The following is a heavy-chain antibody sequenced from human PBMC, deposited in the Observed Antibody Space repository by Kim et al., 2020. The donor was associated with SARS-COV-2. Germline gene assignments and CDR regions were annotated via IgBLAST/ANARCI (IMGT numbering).Heavy chain of an antibody. D-gene: IGHD3-10*01. CDR2: ISGSGGST. CDR1: GFTFSSYA. V-gene: IGHV3-23*01. J-gene: IGHJ3*02. Sequence: GGSLRLSCAASGFTFSSYAMSWVRQAPGKGLEWVSAISGSGGSTYYGDPVKGRLIISRDNSKHTVYLQMSSLRAEDTALYYCAKNFDYYGSGTYGFGAFDIWGQGTMVIVSS. CDR3: AKNFDYYGSGTYGFGAFDI.